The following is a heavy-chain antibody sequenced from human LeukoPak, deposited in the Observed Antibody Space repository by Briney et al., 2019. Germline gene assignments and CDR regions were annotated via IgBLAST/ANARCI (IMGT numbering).Heavy chain of an antibody. CDR1: GGTFSSYA. Sequence: SVKVSCKASGGTFSSYAISWVRQAPGQGLEWLRRIIPIFGTANYAQKFQGRVTITADKSTSTAYMELSSLRSEDTAVYYCARDPPYSGYDHEDYWGQGTLVTVSS. D-gene: IGHD5-12*01. CDR3: ARDPPYSGYDHEDY. CDR2: IIPIFGTA. V-gene: IGHV1-69*06. J-gene: IGHJ4*02.